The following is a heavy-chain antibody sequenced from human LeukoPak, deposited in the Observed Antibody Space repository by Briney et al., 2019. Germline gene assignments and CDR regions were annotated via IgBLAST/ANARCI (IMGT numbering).Heavy chain of an antibody. V-gene: IGHV3-21*01. J-gene: IGHJ5*02. CDR2: ISSSSSYI. D-gene: IGHD3-3*01. CDR3: AKNTYYDFWSGYSNWFDP. Sequence: GGSLRLSCAASGFTFSSYSMNWVRQAPGTGLEWVSSISSSSSYIYYADSVKGRFTISRDNARNSLYLQMNSLRAEDMAVYYCAKNTYYDFWSGYSNWFDPWGQGTLVTVSS. CDR1: GFTFSSYS.